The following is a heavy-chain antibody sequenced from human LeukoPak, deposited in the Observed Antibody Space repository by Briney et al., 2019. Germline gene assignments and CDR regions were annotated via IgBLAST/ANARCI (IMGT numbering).Heavy chain of an antibody. V-gene: IGHV3-9*01. CDR3: AKVRGYSFGYFDY. J-gene: IGHJ4*02. CDR1: GFTFDDYA. CDR2: ISWNSGSI. Sequence: GRPLRLSCAASGFTFDDYAMHWVRQAPGKGLEWVSGISWNSGSIGYADSVKGRFTISRDNAKNSLYLQMNSLRAEDTALYYCAKVRGYSFGYFDYWGQGTLVTVSS. D-gene: IGHD5-18*01.